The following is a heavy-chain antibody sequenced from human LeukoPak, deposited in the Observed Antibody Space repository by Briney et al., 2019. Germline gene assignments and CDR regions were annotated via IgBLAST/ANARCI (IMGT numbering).Heavy chain of an antibody. J-gene: IGHJ4*02. V-gene: IGHV4-39*07. CDR2: IYYSGST. CDR3: ASEYYYDTSGYYSLAS. D-gene: IGHD3-22*01. Sequence: SETLSLTCTVSGGSISSSRYYWGWIRQPPGKGLEWVGSIYYSGSTYYNPSLKSRLTISVDTSKNQFSLKLSSVTAADTAVYYCASEYYYDTSGYYSLASWGQGHLVTVSS. CDR1: GGSISSSRYY.